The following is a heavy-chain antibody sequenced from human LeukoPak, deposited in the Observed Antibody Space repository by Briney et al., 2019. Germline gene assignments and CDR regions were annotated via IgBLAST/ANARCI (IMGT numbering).Heavy chain of an antibody. CDR2: IYTSGST. J-gene: IGHJ6*03. V-gene: IGHV4-61*02. CDR1: GGSISSGSYY. Sequence: SETLSLTCTVSGGSISSGSYYWSWIRQPAGKGLEWIGRIYTSGSTKYNPSLKSRVTISVDRSTNQFSLKLSSVTAADTAVYYCARTYCGGDCRGYYYHYYMDVWGKGTTVTISS. D-gene: IGHD2-21*02. CDR3: ARTYCGGDCRGYYYHYYMDV.